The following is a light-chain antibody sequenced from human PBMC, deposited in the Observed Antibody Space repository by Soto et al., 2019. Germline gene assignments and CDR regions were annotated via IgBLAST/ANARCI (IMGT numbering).Light chain of an antibody. J-gene: IGKJ1*01. CDR1: QSVLYSSNNKNY. CDR3: QQYYSTLTWT. V-gene: IGKV4-1*01. Sequence: DIVMTQSPDSLAVSLGERATINCKSSQSVLYSSNNKNYLAWYQQKPGQPPKLLIYWASTRESGVPDRFSGSGSGTDFTLIISSLQAADVAVYYCQQYYSTLTWTFGQGTKVEIK. CDR2: WAS.